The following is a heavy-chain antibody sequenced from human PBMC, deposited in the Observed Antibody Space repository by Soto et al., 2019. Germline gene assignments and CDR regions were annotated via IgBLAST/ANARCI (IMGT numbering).Heavy chain of an antibody. CDR3: ARGGYYYENSGQNAHHY. CDR2: IYYGGST. D-gene: IGHD3-22*01. Sequence: TLSLTCTVAGGSISSGGYYWSWIRQHPGKGLEWIGYIYYGGSTYYNPSLKSRATISGDTSKNQFSLKLSSVTAADTAVYYCARGGYYYENSGQNAHHYSGQGILVTVSS. J-gene: IGHJ4*01. V-gene: IGHV4-31*03. CDR1: GGSISSGGYY.